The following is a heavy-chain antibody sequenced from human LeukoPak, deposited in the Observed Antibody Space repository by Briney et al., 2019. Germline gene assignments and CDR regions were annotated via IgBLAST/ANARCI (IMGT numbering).Heavy chain of an antibody. D-gene: IGHD4-17*01. CDR1: GFTFGDYA. V-gene: IGHV3-49*03. Sequence: GGSLRLSCTASGFTFGDYAMSWFRQAPGKGLEWVGFIRSKAYVGTTEYAASVKGRFTISRDDSTSIAYLQMNSLKTEDTAVYYCTRERALYGDYLYFDYWGQGTLVTVSS. J-gene: IGHJ4*02. CDR2: IRSKAYVGTT. CDR3: TRERALYGDYLYFDY.